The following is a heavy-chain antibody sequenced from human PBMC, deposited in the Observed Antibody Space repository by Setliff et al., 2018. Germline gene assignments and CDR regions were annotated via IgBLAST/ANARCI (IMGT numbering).Heavy chain of an antibody. CDR3: ARGPRGYGSGSYYATEYFQH. D-gene: IGHD3-10*01. CDR2: IYSSGST. J-gene: IGHJ1*01. V-gene: IGHV4-4*08. Sequence: SETLSLTCTVSGGSISSNYWSWIRQPPGKGLEWIGYIYSSGSTNYNPSLKSRVTISVDTSKNQFSLKLSAVTAADTAVYYCARGPRGYGSGSYYATEYFQHWGQGTLVTVS. CDR1: GGSISSNY.